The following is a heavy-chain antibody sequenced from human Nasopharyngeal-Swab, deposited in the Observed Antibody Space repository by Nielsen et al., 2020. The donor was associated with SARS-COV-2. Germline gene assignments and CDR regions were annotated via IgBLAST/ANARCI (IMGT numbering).Heavy chain of an antibody. D-gene: IGHD2-2*01. Sequence: GESLKISCAASGFTFSSYSMNWVRQAPGKGLEWVSYISSSSSTIYYADSVKGRFTISRDNAKNSLYLQMNSLRAEDTAVYYCAREVGAAGDIVVVPAAMQPYYYYYYMDVWGKGTTVTVSS. V-gene: IGHV3-48*04. J-gene: IGHJ6*03. CDR2: ISSSSSTI. CDR3: AREVGAAGDIVVVPAAMQPYYYYYYMDV. CDR1: GFTFSSYS.